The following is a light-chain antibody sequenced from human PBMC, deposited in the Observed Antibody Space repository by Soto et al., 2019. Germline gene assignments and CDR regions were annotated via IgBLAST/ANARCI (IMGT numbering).Light chain of an antibody. CDR2: AAS. CDR3: QKYDSAPT. Sequence: DIQMTQSPSSLSASVGDRVTITCRASQGISNSLAWYQERPGKVPKLLIYAASTLQSGVPSRFSGSGSGTYFTLTISSLQPEDVATYYCQKYDSAPTFGQGTKVDI. J-gene: IGKJ1*01. CDR1: QGISNS. V-gene: IGKV1-27*01.